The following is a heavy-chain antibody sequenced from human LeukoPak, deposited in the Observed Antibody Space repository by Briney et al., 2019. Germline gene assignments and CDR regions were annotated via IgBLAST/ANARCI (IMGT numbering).Heavy chain of an antibody. CDR1: GFTFSNYD. J-gene: IGHJ4*02. CDR3: AKDRARAAAGFFDY. CDR2: ISAGGGAI. Sequence: GGSLRLSCAASGFTFSNYDMGRVRQAPGEGLEWVSSISAGGGAIYYADSVKGRFTISRDNSKNTLDLQLNSLRAEDTAVYYCAKDRARAAAGFFDYWGQGTLVTVSS. D-gene: IGHD6-13*01. V-gene: IGHV3-23*01.